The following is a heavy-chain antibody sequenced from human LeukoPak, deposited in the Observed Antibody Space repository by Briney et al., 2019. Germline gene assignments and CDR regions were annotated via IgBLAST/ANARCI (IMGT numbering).Heavy chain of an antibody. Sequence: GASVKVSCKASGYTFSGYFIHWVRQAPGQGLKWMGRINPNTGYPNHAQNFQGRVTMTRDTSISTAYMELSRLTTDDTAVYFCARGQPYGNYNYFDSWGQGTLVTVSS. CDR2: INPNTGYP. D-gene: IGHD4-11*01. CDR3: ARGQPYGNYNYFDS. V-gene: IGHV1-2*06. CDR1: GYTFSGYF. J-gene: IGHJ5*01.